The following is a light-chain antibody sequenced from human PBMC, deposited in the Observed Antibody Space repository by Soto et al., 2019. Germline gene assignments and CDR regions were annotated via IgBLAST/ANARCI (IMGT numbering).Light chain of an antibody. Sequence: QSALTQPASVSGSPGQSLTISCTGSNSDIGGYNFVSWYQHHPGKAPKLMIYEVNNRPSGVSSRFSGSKSGNTASLTISGLQTEDEADYYCSSFTTSSTLVVFGGGTKLTVL. CDR3: SSFTTSSTLVV. J-gene: IGLJ2*01. CDR1: NSDIGGYNF. CDR2: EVN. V-gene: IGLV2-14*01.